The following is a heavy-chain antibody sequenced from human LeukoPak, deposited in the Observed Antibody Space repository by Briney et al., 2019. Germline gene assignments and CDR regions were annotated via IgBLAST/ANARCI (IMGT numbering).Heavy chain of an antibody. CDR3: ARGDKQLVFNRNKGGFDP. D-gene: IGHD6-13*01. CDR2: ISYDGSNK. Sequence: GGSLRLSCAASGSTFSSYAMHWVRQAPGKGLEWVAVISYDGSNKYYADSVKGRFTISRDNSKNTLYLQMNSLRTEDTAVYYCARGDKQLVFNRNKGGFDPWGQGTLVTVSS. V-gene: IGHV3-30*04. J-gene: IGHJ5*02. CDR1: GSTFSSYA.